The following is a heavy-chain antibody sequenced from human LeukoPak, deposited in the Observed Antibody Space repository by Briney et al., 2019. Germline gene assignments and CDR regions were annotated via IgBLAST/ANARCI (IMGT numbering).Heavy chain of an antibody. CDR3: ARGRNEAFDI. V-gene: IGHV1-2*02. Sequence: ASVRVSRKASGYTFTGSYMHWVRQAPGQGLEWMGWINPNSGDTKCAQKFQGRVTVTRDTSISTAYMEVSRLGSDDTAVYYCARGRNEAFDIWGQGTMVTVSS. J-gene: IGHJ3*02. CDR1: GYTFTGSY. D-gene: IGHD1-1*01. CDR2: INPNSGDT.